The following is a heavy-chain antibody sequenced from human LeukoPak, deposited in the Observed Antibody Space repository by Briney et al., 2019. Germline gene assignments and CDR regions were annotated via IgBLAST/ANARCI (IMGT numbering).Heavy chain of an antibody. D-gene: IGHD6-19*01. CDR2: IYPDDSDT. J-gene: IGHJ6*03. CDR3: ARAHAIAMAGSSDYFYHYKDV. V-gene: IGHV5-51*01. CDR1: AYSFASYC. Sequence: GEPLKISCKGSAYSFASYCSGWVRQMPGKGLEWMGIIYPDDSDTRYSPSFQGQVAISVDKSISTAYLQWRSLKASDTAIYYCARAHAIAMAGSSDYFYHYKDVWGKGTSVTVSS.